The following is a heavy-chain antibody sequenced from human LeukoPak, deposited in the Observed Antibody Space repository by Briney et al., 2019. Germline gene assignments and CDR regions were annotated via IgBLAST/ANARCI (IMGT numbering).Heavy chain of an antibody. CDR1: GFTFSSYA. D-gene: IGHD1-26*01. J-gene: IGHJ4*02. Sequence: GASLRLSCAASGFTFSSYAMSWVRQAPGKGLEWVSAISGSGGSTYYADSVKGRFTISRDNSKNTLYLQMNSLRAEDTAVYHCAKGDSGSYYKDPYYFDYWGQGTLVTVSS. CDR2: ISGSGGST. V-gene: IGHV3-23*01. CDR3: AKGDSGSYYKDPYYFDY.